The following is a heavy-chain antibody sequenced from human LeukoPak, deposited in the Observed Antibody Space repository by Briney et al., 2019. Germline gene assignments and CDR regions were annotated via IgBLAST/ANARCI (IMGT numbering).Heavy chain of an antibody. J-gene: IGHJ4*02. D-gene: IGHD1-14*01. Sequence: SETLSLTCAVYGGSFSGYYWSWIRQPPGKGLEWIGEINHSGSTNYNPSLKSRVTISVDTSKNQFSLKLSSVTAADTAVYYCATNRLHTADYWGQGTLVTVSS. CDR2: INHSGST. CDR1: GGSFSGYY. V-gene: IGHV4-34*01. CDR3: ATNRLHTADY.